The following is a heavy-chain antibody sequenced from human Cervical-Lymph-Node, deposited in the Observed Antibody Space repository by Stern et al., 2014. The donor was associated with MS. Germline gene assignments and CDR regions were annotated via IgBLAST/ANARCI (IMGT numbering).Heavy chain of an antibody. CDR3: LSDYN. CDR1: GYRFTSYG. CDR2: INTNTGNP. D-gene: IGHD5-24*01. Sequence: QVQLVQSGSELKKPGASVKVSCTGHGYRFTSYGMNWVRQAPGQGLEWMGRINTNTGNPTYAQDFTGRFVVSLDTSVSTAYLEITSLKAEDTAVYYCLSDYNWGQGTLVTVSS. J-gene: IGHJ4*02. V-gene: IGHV7-4-1*02.